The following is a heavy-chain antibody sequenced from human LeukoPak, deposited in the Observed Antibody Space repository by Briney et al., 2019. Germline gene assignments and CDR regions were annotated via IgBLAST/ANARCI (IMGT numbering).Heavy chain of an antibody. Sequence: SETLSLTCSVSGYSIRSGYYWAWIRQPPGKGLEWIGSIYHGGTTYYIPSLQSRVTISVDTSKNQFSLSLNSVTAADTAVYYCARDGFTFGSHWFDPWGQGTLVTVSS. V-gene: IGHV4-38-2*02. D-gene: IGHD3-16*01. J-gene: IGHJ5*02. CDR3: ARDGFTFGSHWFDP. CDR2: IYHGGTT. CDR1: GYSIRSGYY.